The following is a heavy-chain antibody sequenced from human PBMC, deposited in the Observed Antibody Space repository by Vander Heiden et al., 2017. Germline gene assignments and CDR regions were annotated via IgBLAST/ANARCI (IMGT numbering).Heavy chain of an antibody. CDR3: ARRRPYGSGLDS. CDR1: GYTFTSNW. D-gene: IGHD3-10*01. V-gene: IGHV5-10-1*03. J-gene: IGHJ4*02. CDR2: IDPSDSYT. Sequence: VQLLQSGAEVKKPGESLRISCTGSGYTFTSNWISWVRQMPGKGLEWMGEIDPSDSYTKYSASFRGHVTISADKSLTTVYLHWSSLKAPDSAIYYCARRRPYGSGLDSWGQGTLVTVSS.